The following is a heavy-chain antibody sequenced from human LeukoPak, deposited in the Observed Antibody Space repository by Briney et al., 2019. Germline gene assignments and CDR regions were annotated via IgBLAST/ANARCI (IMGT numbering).Heavy chain of an antibody. CDR3: ARDGTSIAAAGMFDP. CDR2: INHSGST. CDR1: GGSFSGYY. V-gene: IGHV4-34*01. Sequence: SETLSLTCAVHGGSFSGYYWSWSRQPPGKGLEWIGEINHSGSTNYNPSLKSRVTISVDTSKNQFSLKLSSVTAADTAVHYCARDGTSIAAAGMFDPWGQGTLVTVSS. J-gene: IGHJ5*02. D-gene: IGHD6-13*01.